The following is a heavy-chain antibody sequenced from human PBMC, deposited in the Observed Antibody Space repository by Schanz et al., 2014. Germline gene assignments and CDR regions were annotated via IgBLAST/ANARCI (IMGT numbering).Heavy chain of an antibody. CDR3: ARDRGHGDLPGDI. J-gene: IGHJ3*02. D-gene: IGHD4-17*01. CDR2: ISYSGST. Sequence: QVQLQESGSGLMKPSQTLSLTCAVSGGSISSGGYSWNWIRQSPGKGLEWIGFISYSGSTYYNPSLKSRVTISVDTSKNQFSLNLSSATAADTAVYYCARDRGHGDLPGDIWGQGTMVTVSS. CDR1: GGSISSGGYS. V-gene: IGHV4-30-2*05.